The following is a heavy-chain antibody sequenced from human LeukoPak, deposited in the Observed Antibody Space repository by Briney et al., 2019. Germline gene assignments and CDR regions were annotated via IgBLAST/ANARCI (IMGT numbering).Heavy chain of an antibody. CDR3: TRTGLGYTLGNGLDA. CDR1: GFTITGYA. Sequence: GGSLRLSCVASGFTITGYAMYWVRQSPGKGLDFVASISHDETERYRESVKGRFTISRDTSKNTVYLQMNTLRAEDSALYYCTRTGLGYTLGNGLDAWGQGTQVTVSS. D-gene: IGHD5-18*01. CDR2: ISHDETE. V-gene: IGHV3-30*03. J-gene: IGHJ5*02.